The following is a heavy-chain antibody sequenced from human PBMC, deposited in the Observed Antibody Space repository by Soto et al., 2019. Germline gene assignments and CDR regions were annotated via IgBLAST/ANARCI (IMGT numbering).Heavy chain of an antibody. CDR1: GGSISSGDYY. CDR2: IYYSGST. V-gene: IGHV4-30-4*01. J-gene: IGHJ6*04. Sequence: PSETMSLSCSVLGGSISSGDYYRSWIPKPPGKGLEWIGYIYYSGSTYYNPSIKSRVTISVDTSKNQFSLKLSSVTAADTAVYYCARAVGSTGYYYYGMDVWGEGTTVTVSS. D-gene: IGHD1-7*01. CDR3: ARAVGSTGYYYYGMDV.